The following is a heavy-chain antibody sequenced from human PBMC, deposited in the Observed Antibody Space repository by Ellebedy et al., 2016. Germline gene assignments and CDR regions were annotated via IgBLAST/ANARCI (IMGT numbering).Heavy chain of an antibody. V-gene: IGHV4-39*07. D-gene: IGHD3-9*01. CDR3: AREDGRLRYFD. CDR1: GGSISSSGNY. J-gene: IGHJ4*02. Sequence: SETLSLTCSVSGGSISSSGNYWGWIRQPPGKGLEWIGSISYSGINYYDPSLKSRVTISVDRSMNQFSLSLSSVTAADTAVYYCAREDGRLRYFDWGQGTLVTVSS. CDR2: ISYSGIN.